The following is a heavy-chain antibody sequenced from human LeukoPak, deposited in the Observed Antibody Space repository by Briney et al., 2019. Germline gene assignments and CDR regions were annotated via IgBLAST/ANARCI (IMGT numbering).Heavy chain of an antibody. J-gene: IGHJ4*02. CDR2: INPSGGST. D-gene: IGHD1-26*01. V-gene: IGHV1-46*03. CDR3: AREPAQWDLQNGGNY. Sequence: ASVKVSCKASGYTFTSYYIHWVRQAPGQGLEWMGIINPSGGSTSYAQKFQGRVTMTRDTSTSRVYMELSSLRSEDTAVYYCAREPAQWDLQNGGNYWGQGTLVTVSS. CDR1: GYTFTSYY.